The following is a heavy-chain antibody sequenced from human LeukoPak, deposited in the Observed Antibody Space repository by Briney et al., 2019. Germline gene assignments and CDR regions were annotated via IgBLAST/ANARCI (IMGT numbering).Heavy chain of an antibody. Sequence: GGSLRLSCAASGFTFSSYAMHWVRQARGKGREDVSAISRNGGSTYYANSVKGRFTISRDNSKNTLYLQMGSLRAEDMAVYYCARGGEIVVVTAIELGDAFDIWGQGTMVTVSS. J-gene: IGHJ3*02. D-gene: IGHD2-21*02. CDR3: ARGGEIVVVTAIELGDAFDI. CDR2: ISRNGGST. V-gene: IGHV3-64*01. CDR1: GFTFSSYA.